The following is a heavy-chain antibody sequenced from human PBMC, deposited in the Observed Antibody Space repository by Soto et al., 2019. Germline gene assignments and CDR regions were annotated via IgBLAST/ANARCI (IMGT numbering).Heavy chain of an antibody. CDR2: INPNSGGT. CDR3: ARWGGLVTGTTDYYYYMDV. V-gene: IGHV1-2*04. D-gene: IGHD1-7*01. J-gene: IGHJ6*03. Sequence: ASVKVSCKASGYTFTGYYMHWARQAPGQGLEWMGWINPNSGGTNYAQKFQGWVTMTRDTSISTAYMELSRLRSDDTAVYYCARWGGLVTGTTDYYYYMDVWGKGTTVTVSS. CDR1: GYTFTGYY.